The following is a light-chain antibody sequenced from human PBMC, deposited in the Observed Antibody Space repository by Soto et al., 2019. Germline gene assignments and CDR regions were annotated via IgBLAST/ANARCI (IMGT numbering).Light chain of an antibody. CDR1: QSISSY. V-gene: IGKV1-5*01. J-gene: IGKJ4*01. CDR2: DAS. CDR3: QQYNSYPLT. Sequence: DIQMTQSPSSLSASVGDRFTVTFLASQSISSYLNWYQQKPGKAPKLLIYDASSLESGVPSRFSGSGAGTEFTLTISSLQPDDFATYYCQQYNSYPLTFGGGTKVDIK.